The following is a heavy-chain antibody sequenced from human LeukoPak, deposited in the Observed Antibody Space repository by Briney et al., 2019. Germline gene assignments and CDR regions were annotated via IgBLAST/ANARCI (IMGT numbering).Heavy chain of an antibody. Sequence: GGSLRLSCAASGFTFSSYGMHWVRQAPGKGLEWVAVIWYDGSNKYYADSVKGRFTISRDNSKNTLYLQMNSLRAEDTAVYYCAREEPGGLGQVFHYWGQGTLVTVSS. CDR3: AREEPGGLGQVFHY. D-gene: IGHD1-14*01. CDR1: GFTFSSYG. CDR2: IWYDGSNK. J-gene: IGHJ4*02. V-gene: IGHV3-33*01.